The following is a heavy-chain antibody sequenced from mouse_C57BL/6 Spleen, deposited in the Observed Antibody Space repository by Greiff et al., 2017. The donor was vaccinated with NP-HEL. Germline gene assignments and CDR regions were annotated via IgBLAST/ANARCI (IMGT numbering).Heavy chain of an antibody. CDR2: IYPRDGST. CDR3: ARGGLVLYYDYDGYAMDY. Sequence: VQLQQSDAELVKPGASVKISCKVSGYTFTDHTIHWMKQRPEQGLEWIGYIYPRDGSTKYNEKFKGKATLTADKSSSTAYMQLNSLTSEDSAVYFCARGGLVLYYDYDGYAMDYWGQGTSVTVSS. J-gene: IGHJ4*01. V-gene: IGHV1-78*01. CDR1: GYTFTDHT. D-gene: IGHD2-4*01.